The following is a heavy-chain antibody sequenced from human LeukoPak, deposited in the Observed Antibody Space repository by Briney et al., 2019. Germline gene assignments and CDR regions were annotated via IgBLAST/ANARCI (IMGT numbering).Heavy chain of an antibody. D-gene: IGHD5-18*01. V-gene: IGHV3-74*01. CDR1: GFTFSRDW. Sequence: GGSLRLSCAASGFTFSRDWMHWVRQAPGKGLVWVSRINSDGSSTNYADSVKGRFTISRDNAKNTLYLQMNSPRAEDTAVYYCARDHSYGLDYWGQGTQVTVSS. J-gene: IGHJ4*02. CDR2: INSDGSST. CDR3: ARDHSYGLDY.